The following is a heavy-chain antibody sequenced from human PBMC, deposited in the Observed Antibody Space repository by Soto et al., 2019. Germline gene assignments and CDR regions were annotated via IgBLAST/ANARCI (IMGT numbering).Heavy chain of an antibody. V-gene: IGHV4-30-4*08. Sequence: SETLSLTCTVSGGSITTIDYYWTWIRQLPGEGLEWIAYIHHAGPTYYNPSLQSRITISVDTSKNQFSLKLSSVTAADTAVYYCARLGYSGYDSRWFDPWGQGTLVTVSS. D-gene: IGHD5-12*01. CDR2: IHHAGPT. CDR3: ARLGYSGYDSRWFDP. CDR1: GGSITTIDYY. J-gene: IGHJ5*02.